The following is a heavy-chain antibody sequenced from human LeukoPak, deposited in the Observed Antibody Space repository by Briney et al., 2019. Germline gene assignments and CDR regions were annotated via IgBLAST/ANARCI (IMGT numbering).Heavy chain of an antibody. Sequence: ASVKVSCKASGYTFTSYYMHWVRQAPGQGLEWMGGIIPIFGTANYAQKFQGRVTITADKSTSTAYMELSSLRSEDTAVYYCASDPPERQSDSGSYYGYWGQGTLVTVSS. CDR3: ASDPPERQSDSGSYYGY. CDR2: IIPIFGTA. CDR1: GYTFTSYY. D-gene: IGHD1-26*01. J-gene: IGHJ4*02. V-gene: IGHV1-69*06.